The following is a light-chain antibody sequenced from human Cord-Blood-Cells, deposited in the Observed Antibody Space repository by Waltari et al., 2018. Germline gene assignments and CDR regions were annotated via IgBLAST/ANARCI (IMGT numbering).Light chain of an antibody. J-gene: IGKJ1*01. CDR2: AAS. Sequence: DIQMTQSPSSLSASVGDRITITCRASQSISSYFNWYQQQPGKAPKLMIYAASSLQSGVPSRFSGSGSGTDFTLTISRLQPEDFATYYCQQSYSTPPTFGQGTKVEIK. V-gene: IGKV1-39*01. CDR3: QQSYSTPPT. CDR1: QSISSY.